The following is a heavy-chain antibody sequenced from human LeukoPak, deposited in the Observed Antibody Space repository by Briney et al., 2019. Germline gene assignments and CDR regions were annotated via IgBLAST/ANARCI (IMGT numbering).Heavy chain of an antibody. CDR2: IYYNGNT. CDR3: ARTDSVLEGPQYYLDY. V-gene: IGHV4-31*03. CDR1: GGSISSDGVY. J-gene: IGHJ4*02. D-gene: IGHD3-3*01. Sequence: SVTLSLTCTVSGGSISSDGVYWSWIRQHPGEGLECIGYIYYNGNTYYKPSLESRITISVDTSKNQFSLKLRSVTAADTAVYYCARTDSVLEGPQYYLDYWGQGILVTVSS.